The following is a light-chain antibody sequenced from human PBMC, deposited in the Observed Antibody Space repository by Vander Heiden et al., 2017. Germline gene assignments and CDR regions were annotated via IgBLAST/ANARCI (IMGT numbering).Light chain of an antibody. CDR1: NIVTKS. CDR2: DDG. V-gene: IGLV3-21*02. CDR3: QVWDSTTDRPWV. Sequence: SYVVTQPPSVSVAPGQTARITGGGHNIVTKSVYCDHQQPAQATGLVVFDDGDRPSGIPERCSGAKSGSTATLTISRVEAGDEADFYCQVWDSTTDRPWVFGGGTKLTVL. J-gene: IGLJ3*02.